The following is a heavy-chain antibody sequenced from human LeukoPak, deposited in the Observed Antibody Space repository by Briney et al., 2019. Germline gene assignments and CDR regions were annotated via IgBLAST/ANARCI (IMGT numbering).Heavy chain of an antibody. CDR1: GGSFSGYY. D-gene: IGHD6-19*01. CDR3: ARGRLKQWLVRYADYYYGMDV. CDR2: INHSGST. V-gene: IGHV4-34*01. J-gene: IGHJ6*02. Sequence: KPSETQSLTCAVYGGSFSGYYWSWIRQPPGKGLEWIGEINHSGSTNYNPSLKSRVTISVDTSKNQFSLKLSSVTAADTAVYYCARGRLKQWLVRYADYYYGMDVWGQGTTVTVSS.